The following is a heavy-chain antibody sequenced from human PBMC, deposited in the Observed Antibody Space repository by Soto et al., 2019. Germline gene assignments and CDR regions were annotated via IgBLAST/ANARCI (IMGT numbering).Heavy chain of an antibody. V-gene: IGHV3-13*01. D-gene: IGHD6-6*01. CDR1: GFTFSSYD. CDR2: IGAAGDT. CDR3: ARSINSYYYMDV. Sequence: EVQLVESGGGLVQPGGSLRLSCAASGFTFSSYDMHWVRQVTGIGLEWVSAIGAAGDTYYPGSVKGRFTISRENAKNSLYLQMNSLTAGDTAVYYCARSINSYYYMDVWGKGTTVTVSS. J-gene: IGHJ6*03.